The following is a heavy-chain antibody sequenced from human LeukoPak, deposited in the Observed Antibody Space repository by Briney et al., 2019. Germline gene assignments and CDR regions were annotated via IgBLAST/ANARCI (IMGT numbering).Heavy chain of an antibody. CDR2: IQSKTDGGKT. D-gene: IGHD3-3*02. CDR1: GFIVTNAW. CDR3: TTGIRGD. J-gene: IGHJ4*02. Sequence: GGSLRLSCAASGFIVTNAWMNWVRQAPGKGLEWVGRIQSKTDGGKTDYAAPVKGRFTISRDDSKNTLYLQVNSLKTEDTAIYYCTTGIRGDWGQGTLVTVSS. V-gene: IGHV3-15*07.